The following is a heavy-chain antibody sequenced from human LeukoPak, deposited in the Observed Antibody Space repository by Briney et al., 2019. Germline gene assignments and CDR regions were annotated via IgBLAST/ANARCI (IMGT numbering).Heavy chain of an antibody. CDR3: AKWRDSSGWYYFDY. CDR1: GFTFRNCG. D-gene: IGHD6-19*01. V-gene: IGHV3-33*06. J-gene: IGHJ4*02. CDR2: IWYDGTKT. Sequence: GRSLRLSCAASGFTFRNCGMHWVRQAPGKGLEWVAIIWYDGTKTYYADSVKGRFTISRDNSKNALYLQMNSLRAEDAAVYYCAKWRDSSGWYYFDYRGQGTLVTVSS.